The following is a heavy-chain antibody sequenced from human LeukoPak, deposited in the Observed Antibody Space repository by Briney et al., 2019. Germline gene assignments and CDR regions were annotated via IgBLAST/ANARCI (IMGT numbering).Heavy chain of an antibody. CDR2: INPNSGAT. CDR3: TREESSTTCSDV. V-gene: IGHV1-2*02. D-gene: IGHD2-2*01. Sequence: VASVKVSCKASGYTFTGYYMHWVRQAPGQGLEWMGWINPNSGATNYAQTFRGRVTMTRDTSISTAYMELSRLRSDDTAVYYCTREESSTTCSDVWGQGTTVTVSS. J-gene: IGHJ6*02. CDR1: GYTFTGYY.